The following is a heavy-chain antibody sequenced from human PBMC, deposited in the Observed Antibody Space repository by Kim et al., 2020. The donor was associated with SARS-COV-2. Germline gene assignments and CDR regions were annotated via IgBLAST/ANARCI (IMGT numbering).Heavy chain of an antibody. CDR3: ARDPNSGYFEN. J-gene: IGHJ4*02. CDR2: INPTSGST. D-gene: IGHD3-10*01. Sequence: ASVKVSCKASGYVFIDYYHHWVRQAPGEGLEWVGIINPTSGSTVYAPNLEGRLTLTRDTPTNTLYMELSSLTSDDTAVYYCARDPNSGYFENWGQGTLAT. CDR1: GYVFIDYY. V-gene: IGHV1-46*01.